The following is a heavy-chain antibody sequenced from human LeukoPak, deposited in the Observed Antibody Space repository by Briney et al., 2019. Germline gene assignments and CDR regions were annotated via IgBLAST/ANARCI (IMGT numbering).Heavy chain of an antibody. CDR2: ISYDGSNK. D-gene: IGHD1-14*01. Sequence: GGSLRLSCAASGFTFSSYGMHWVRQAPGKGLEWVAVISYDGSNKYYADSVKGRFTISRDNSKNTLYLQMNSLRAEDTAVYYWAKEGTLESLDYWGQGTLVTVSS. CDR1: GFTFSSYG. V-gene: IGHV3-30*18. J-gene: IGHJ4*02. CDR3: AKEGTLESLDY.